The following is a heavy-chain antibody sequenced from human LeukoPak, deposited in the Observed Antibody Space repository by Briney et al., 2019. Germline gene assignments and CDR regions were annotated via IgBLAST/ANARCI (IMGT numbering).Heavy chain of an antibody. J-gene: IGHJ4*02. CDR1: GFTFSRYG. V-gene: IGHV3-33*01. CDR3: ARNDYGGNFFDY. CDR2: IWYDGSNE. D-gene: IGHD4-23*01. Sequence: PGGSLRLSCAASGFTFSRYGMHWVRQAPGKGLEWVAVIWYDGSNENYADSVKGRFTISRDNSQNTLYLQMNSLRAEDTAVYYCARNDYGGNFFDYSGQGTLVTVSS.